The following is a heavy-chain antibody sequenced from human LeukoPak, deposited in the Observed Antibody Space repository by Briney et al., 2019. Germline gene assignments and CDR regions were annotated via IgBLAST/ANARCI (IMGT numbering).Heavy chain of an antibody. CDR2: IIPIFGTA. Sequence: SVKVSCKASGGTFSSYAISWVRQAPGQGLEWMGGIIPIFGTANYAQKFQGRVTITADESTSTAYMELSSLRSEDSAVYYCARVIVVVPAAIMADWYLDLWGRGTLVTVSS. J-gene: IGHJ2*01. CDR1: GGTFSSYA. D-gene: IGHD2-2*02. V-gene: IGHV1-69*13. CDR3: ARVIVVVPAAIMADWYLDL.